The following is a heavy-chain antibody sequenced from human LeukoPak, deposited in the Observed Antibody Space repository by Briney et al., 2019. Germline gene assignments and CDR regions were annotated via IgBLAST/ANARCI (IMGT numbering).Heavy chain of an antibody. Sequence: KSGGSLRLSCAGSGLLFNYHWVHWVRQAPGKGLVLVSRINPDGSRTDYADFVKGRFTISRDNAKSTVYRKLNSQIAADTAMYCCARSMSGSNDLWGQGTLVTVSS. D-gene: IGHD1-26*01. J-gene: IGHJ5*02. CDR2: INPDGSRT. CDR3: ARSMSGSNDL. V-gene: IGHV3-74*01. CDR1: GLLFNYHW.